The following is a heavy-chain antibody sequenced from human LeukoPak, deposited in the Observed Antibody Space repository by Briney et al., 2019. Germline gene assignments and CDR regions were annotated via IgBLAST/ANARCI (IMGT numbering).Heavy chain of an antibody. CDR3: ARQDDSSGYYWYFDL. CDR1: GGSISSYY. J-gene: IGHJ2*01. CDR2: IYTSGST. Sequence: PSETLSLTCTVSGGSISSYYWSWIRQPPGKGLEWIGYIYTSGSTNYNPSLKSRVTISVDTSKNQFSLKLSSVTAADTAVYYCARQDDSSGYYWYFDLWGRGTLVTVSS. V-gene: IGHV4-4*09. D-gene: IGHD3-22*01.